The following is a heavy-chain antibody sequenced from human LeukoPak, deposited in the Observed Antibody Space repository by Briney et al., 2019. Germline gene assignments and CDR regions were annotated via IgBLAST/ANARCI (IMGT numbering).Heavy chain of an antibody. J-gene: IGHJ4*02. Sequence: GGSLRLSCAASGFTFSSYAMSWVRQPPGKGLEWVSAISGSGGSTYYADSVKGRFTISRDNSKNTLYLQMNSLRAEDTAVYYCARGVVGATGTIDYWGQGTLVTVSS. CDR2: ISGSGGST. CDR1: GFTFSSYA. D-gene: IGHD1-26*01. V-gene: IGHV3-23*01. CDR3: ARGVVGATGTIDY.